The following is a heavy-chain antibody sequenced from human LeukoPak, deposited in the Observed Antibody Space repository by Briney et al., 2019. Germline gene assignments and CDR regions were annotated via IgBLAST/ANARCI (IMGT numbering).Heavy chain of an antibody. D-gene: IGHD2-2*01. V-gene: IGHV1-69*05. CDR2: IIPIFGTA. CDR3: ARTVVPAAIRGPYYYYYYMDV. Sequence: RASVKVSCKASGGTFSSYAISWVRQAPGQGLEWMGGIIPIFGTANYAQKFQGRVTITTDESTSTAYMELSSLRSEDTAVYYCARTVVPAAIRGPYYYYYYMDVWGKGTTVTVSS. CDR1: GGTFSSYA. J-gene: IGHJ6*03.